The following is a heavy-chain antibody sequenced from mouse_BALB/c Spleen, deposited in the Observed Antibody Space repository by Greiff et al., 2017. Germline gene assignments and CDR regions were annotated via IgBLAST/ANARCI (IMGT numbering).Heavy chain of an antibody. Sequence: DVKLVESGGGLVKPGGSLKLSCAASGFAFSSYDMSWVRQTPEKRLEWVAYISSGGGSTYYPDTVKVRFTISRDNAKNTLYLQMSSLKSEDTAMYYCARHNPYGNFAWFAYWGQGTLVTVSA. CDR1: GFAFSSYD. CDR3: ARHNPYGNFAWFAY. D-gene: IGHD2-10*02. J-gene: IGHJ3*01. V-gene: IGHV5-12-1*01. CDR2: ISSGGGST.